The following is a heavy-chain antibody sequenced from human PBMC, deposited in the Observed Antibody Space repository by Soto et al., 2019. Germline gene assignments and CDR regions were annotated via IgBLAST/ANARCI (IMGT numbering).Heavy chain of an antibody. V-gene: IGHV3-9*01. D-gene: IGHD6-13*01. CDR3: ARGGSGALTAAAGSTNWFDP. Sequence: EVQLVESGGGVVQPGRSLRLSCTGSGFTFDDYAMYWVRQRPGAGLEWDAGISWSSGNIAHADSVKGRFTVSRDNDMSSLYLQMNSLRVEDTAMYYCARGGSGALTAAAGSTNWFDPWGQGTLVIVSA. J-gene: IGHJ5*02. CDR2: ISWSSGNI. CDR1: GFTFDDYA.